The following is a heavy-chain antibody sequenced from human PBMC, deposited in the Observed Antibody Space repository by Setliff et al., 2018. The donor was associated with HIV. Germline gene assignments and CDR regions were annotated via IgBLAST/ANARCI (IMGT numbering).Heavy chain of an antibody. CDR3: SRGPPFDR. CDR2: VTVNGAT. V-gene: IGHV4-61*02. CDR1: GDSMTSGSYY. J-gene: IGHJ2*01. Sequence: PSETLSLTCTVSGDSMTSGSYYWTWIRQPAGKRLEWIGRVTVNGATEYNPSLQSRVTISVDTSENQFSLKVTSVTAADTATYYCSRGPPFDRWGRGTLVTVPQ.